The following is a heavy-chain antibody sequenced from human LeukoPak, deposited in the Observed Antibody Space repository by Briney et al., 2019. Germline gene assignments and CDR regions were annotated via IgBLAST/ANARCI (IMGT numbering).Heavy chain of an antibody. D-gene: IGHD3-16*01. J-gene: IGHJ3*02. CDR1: GGSISSYY. Sequence: SETLSLTCTVSGGSISSYYWGWIRQPPGKGLEWIGSIYHSGSTYYNPSLKSRVTISVDTSKNQFSLKLSSVTAADTAVYYCARQGYHDYVWGSYEIDIWGQGTMVTVSS. V-gene: IGHV4-38-2*02. CDR2: IYHSGST. CDR3: ARQGYHDYVWGSYEIDI.